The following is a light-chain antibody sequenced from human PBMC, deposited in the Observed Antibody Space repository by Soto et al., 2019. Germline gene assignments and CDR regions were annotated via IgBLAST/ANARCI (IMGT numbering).Light chain of an antibody. Sequence: QSALTQPASVSGSPGQSITISCTGTSSDVGGYNYVSWYQQHPGKAPKLMIYDVSNRPSGVSNRFSGSKSGNTASLTISGLQEEDEADYYCSSYTSSNTLEVFGGGTKVTVL. CDR3: SSYTSSNTLEV. V-gene: IGLV2-14*01. CDR1: SSDVGGYNY. J-gene: IGLJ2*01. CDR2: DVS.